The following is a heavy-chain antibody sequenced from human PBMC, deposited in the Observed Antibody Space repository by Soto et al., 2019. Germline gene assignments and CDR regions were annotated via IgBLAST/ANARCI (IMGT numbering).Heavy chain of an antibody. Sequence: QVQLQESGPGLVKPSQTLSLTCTVSGVSISNDVYYWTWILQYPGKGLEWVGYIYYTGSTYYNPSLTSRVMMSVDTSKNQFYLKLSSVPAADTAVYYCARQEYGDDVFLDYWGQGTLVTVSS. D-gene: IGHD2-21*01. CDR3: ARQEYGDDVFLDY. J-gene: IGHJ4*02. V-gene: IGHV4-31*03. CDR1: GVSISNDVYY. CDR2: IYYTGST.